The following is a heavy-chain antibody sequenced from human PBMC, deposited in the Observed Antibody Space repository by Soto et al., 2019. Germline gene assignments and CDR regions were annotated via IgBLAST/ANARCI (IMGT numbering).Heavy chain of an antibody. V-gene: IGHV3-15*07. CDR1: GFTFSNAW. J-gene: IGHJ4*02. Sequence: GGSLRLSCAASGFTFSNAWINWVRQAPGKGLEWVGRIKSKTDGGTTDYAAPVKGRFTISRDDSKNTLYLQMNSLKTEDTAVYYCARDITMVRGVSDYWGLGTLVTVSS. D-gene: IGHD3-10*01. CDR3: ARDITMVRGVSDY. CDR2: IKSKTDGGTT.